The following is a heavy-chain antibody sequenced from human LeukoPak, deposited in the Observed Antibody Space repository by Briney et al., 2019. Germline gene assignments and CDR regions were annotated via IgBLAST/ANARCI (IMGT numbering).Heavy chain of an antibody. J-gene: IGHJ4*02. CDR3: AKELDTMFFDY. V-gene: IGHV3-43*01. CDR2: AGWAGGTT. Sequence: GGSLRLSCATPGFNFYRYTIHWVRQAPGKGLEWVSLAGWAGGTTFYSDSVRGRFTISRDSGRKSVYLQMNSLTTDDTAFYFCAKELDTMFFDYWGQGALVTVSS. D-gene: IGHD3-10*02. CDR1: GFNFYRYT.